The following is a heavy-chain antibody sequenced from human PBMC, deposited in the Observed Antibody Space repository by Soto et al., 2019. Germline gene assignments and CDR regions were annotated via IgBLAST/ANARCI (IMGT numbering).Heavy chain of an antibody. CDR1: GDSISGSPYF. CDR2: IFYDGYT. V-gene: IGHV4-39*01. D-gene: IGHD6-13*01. Sequence: SETLSLTCTVSGDSISGSPYFWGWIRQPPGKRLEWIGSIFYDGYTVYSPSLQSRVTISVDTSKNQFSLRLTSVAAADTAIYFCARLQAAVPHYWGQGTLVTSPQ. CDR3: ARLQAAVPHY. J-gene: IGHJ4*02.